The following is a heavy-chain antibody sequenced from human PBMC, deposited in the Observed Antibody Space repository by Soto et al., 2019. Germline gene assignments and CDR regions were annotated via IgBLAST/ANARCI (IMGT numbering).Heavy chain of an antibody. CDR1: GGSISSGDYY. Sequence: SETLSLTCTFSGGSISSGDYYWSWIRQPPGEGLECMEYIYYSGSTYYNASLKSRVTISVDTSKYQFSLKLSSVTAADTAVYYCARGYSSSWQQLYYFDYLGQGTLVTVSS. CDR2: IYYSGST. J-gene: IGHJ4*02. CDR3: ARGYSSSWQQLYYFDY. V-gene: IGHV4-30-4*01. D-gene: IGHD6-13*01.